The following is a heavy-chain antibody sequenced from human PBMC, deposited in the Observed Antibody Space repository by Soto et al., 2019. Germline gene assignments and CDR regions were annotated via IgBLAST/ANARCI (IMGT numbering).Heavy chain of an antibody. CDR2: IYPGDSET. J-gene: IGHJ6*02. D-gene: IGHD5-12*01. CDR3: ARYESRKYSDYKYGMDV. Sequence: GESLKISSNASGYTFSTDWIGWVRQKPGKGLEWMGIIYPGDSETRYSPSFQGQVAMSVDESINTAYVQWSSLKASDTAMYFCARYESRKYSDYKYGMDVWGQGTTVTVSS. CDR1: GYTFSTDW. V-gene: IGHV5-51*01.